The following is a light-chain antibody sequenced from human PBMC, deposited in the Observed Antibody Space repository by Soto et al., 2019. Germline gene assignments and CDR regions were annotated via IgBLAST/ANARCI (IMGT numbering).Light chain of an antibody. CDR1: QSISTW. J-gene: IGKJ4*01. Sequence: DIQMTQSPSTLSASVGDRVTITCRASQSISTWLAWYQQKPGKAPKVLIYKASNLESVVPSRFSGSGSGTEFTLTMSGLQPDDFATYYCQQYNSYPLTFGGGTKVEIK. CDR3: QQYNSYPLT. V-gene: IGKV1-5*03. CDR2: KAS.